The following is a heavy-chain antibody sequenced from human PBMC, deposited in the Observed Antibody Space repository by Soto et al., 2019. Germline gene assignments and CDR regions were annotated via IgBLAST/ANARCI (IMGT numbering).Heavy chain of an antibody. V-gene: IGHV6-1*01. J-gene: IGHJ4*02. CDR2: TYYRSKWYN. CDR3: ARARITIFGVAKYFDY. CDR1: GDSVSSNSAA. D-gene: IGHD3-3*01. Sequence: SQTLSLTCAISGDSVSSNSAAWNWIRQSPSRGLEWLGRTYYRSKWYNDYAVSVKSRITINPDTSKNQFSLQLNSVTPEDTAVYYCARARITIFGVAKYFDYWGQGTLVTVSS.